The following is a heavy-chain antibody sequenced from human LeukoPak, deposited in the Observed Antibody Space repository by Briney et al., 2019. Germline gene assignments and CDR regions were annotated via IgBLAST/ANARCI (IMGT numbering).Heavy chain of an antibody. CDR3: ARARSKQQQLVFDY. J-gene: IGHJ4*02. V-gene: IGHV3-21*01. CDR2: ISSSSTYI. Sequence: KTGGSLRLSCAASGFTFSSYSMNWVRQAPGKGLEWVSSISSSSTYIYYADSVKGRFTMSRDNAKNSLYLQMSSLRAEDTAVYYCARARSKQQQLVFDYWGQGTLATVSS. D-gene: IGHD6-13*01. CDR1: GFTFSSYS.